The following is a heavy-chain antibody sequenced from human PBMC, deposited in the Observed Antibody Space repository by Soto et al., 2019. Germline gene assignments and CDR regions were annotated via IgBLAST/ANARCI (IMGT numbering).Heavy chain of an antibody. CDR3: ARRGISVADDLYYYYYMDV. D-gene: IGHD6-19*01. CDR1: GYNFTSYG. V-gene: IGHV1-18*01. Sequence: ASVKVSCKASGYNFTSYGISWVRPAPGQGLDWMGWISAYNGNTNYAQKLQGRVTMTTDTSTSTAYMELRSLRSDDTAVYYCARRGISVADDLYYYYYMDVWGKGTTVTVSS. CDR2: ISAYNGNT. J-gene: IGHJ6*03.